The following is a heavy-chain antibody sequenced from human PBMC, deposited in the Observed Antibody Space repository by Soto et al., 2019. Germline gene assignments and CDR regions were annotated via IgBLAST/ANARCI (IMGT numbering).Heavy chain of an antibody. CDR3: AKARGVIAQTYSFDY. CDR2: ISGSGCST. Sequence: EVQLLESGGGLVQPGGSLRLSCAASGFTFSSYAMSWVRQAPGKGLEWVSAISGSGCSTYYADSVKGRFTISRDNSKNTLYLQMNSLRADDTAVYYCAKARGVIAQTYSFDYWGNGTLVTVSS. D-gene: IGHD3-16*02. V-gene: IGHV3-23*01. CDR1: GFTFSSYA. J-gene: IGHJ4*01.